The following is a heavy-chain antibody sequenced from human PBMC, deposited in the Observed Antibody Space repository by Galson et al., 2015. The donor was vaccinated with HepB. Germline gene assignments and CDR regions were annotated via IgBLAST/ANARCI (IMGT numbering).Heavy chain of an antibody. V-gene: IGHV3-23*01. CDR3: VKDQFERLSFGESKDAHGMDV. CDR1: GFTFSFYA. D-gene: IGHD3-10*01. Sequence: SLRLSCAASGFTFSFYAMNWVRRAPGKGLELVASISLSGGATYYADSVRGRFTISRDNSNNTLYLQMNSLRAEDTALYYCVKDQFERLSFGESKDAHGMDVWGQGTTVTVSS. J-gene: IGHJ6*02. CDR2: ISLSGGAT.